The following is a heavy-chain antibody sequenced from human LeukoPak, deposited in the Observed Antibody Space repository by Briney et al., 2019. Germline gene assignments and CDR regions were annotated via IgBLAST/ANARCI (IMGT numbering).Heavy chain of an antibody. CDR2: IIPILGIA. CDR1: GGTFSSYA. D-gene: IGHD2-2*01. J-gene: IGHJ6*02. Sequence: ASVKVSCKASGGTFSSYAISWVRQAPGQGLEWMGRIIPILGIANYAQKFQGRVTITADKSTSTAYMELSSLRSEDTAVYYCARDRVVVPAYYYYYGMDVWGQGTTVTVSS. CDR3: ARDRVVVPAYYYYYGMDV. V-gene: IGHV1-69*04.